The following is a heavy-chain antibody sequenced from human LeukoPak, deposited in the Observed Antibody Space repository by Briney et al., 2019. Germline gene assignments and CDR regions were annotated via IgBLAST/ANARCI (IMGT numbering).Heavy chain of an antibody. D-gene: IGHD6-19*01. CDR1: GFTFSSYG. J-gene: IGHJ4*02. Sequence: GGSLRLSCAASGFTFSSYGMHWVRQAPGKGLEWVAVISYDGSNKYYADSVKGRFTISRDNSKNTLYLQMNSLRADDTAVYYCARYVERIPGSSPLSLEYSSGFIDYWGQGTLVTVSS. CDR2: ISYDGSNK. CDR3: ARYVERIPGSSPLSLEYSSGFIDY. V-gene: IGHV3-30*03.